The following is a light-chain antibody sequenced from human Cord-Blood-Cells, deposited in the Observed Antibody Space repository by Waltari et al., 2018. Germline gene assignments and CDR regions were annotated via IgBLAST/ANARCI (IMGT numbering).Light chain of an antibody. CDR2: AAS. J-gene: IGKJ4*01. CDR1: QSISSY. V-gene: IGKV1-39*01. Sequence: DIQMTQSPSSLSESVGDRVTITCRASQSISSYLNSYQQKPGKAPKLLIYAASSLQSGVPSRCSGSGSGTDFTLTISSLQPEDFATYYCQQSYSTPLTFGGGTKVEIK. CDR3: QQSYSTPLT.